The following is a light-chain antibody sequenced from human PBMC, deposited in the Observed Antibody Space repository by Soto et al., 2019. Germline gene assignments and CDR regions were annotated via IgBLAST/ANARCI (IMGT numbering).Light chain of an antibody. CDR3: TSYTNSNTYV. V-gene: IGLV2-14*01. CDR1: SSDVGRYNY. CDR2: EVS. Sequence: QSALTQPASVSGSPGQSITISCTGTSSDVGRYNYVSWYQQHPVKAPKLMIYEVSNRPSGVSNRFSGSKSGNTASLTISGLQAEDEDDYYCTSYTNSNTYVFGTGTKVTVL. J-gene: IGLJ1*01.